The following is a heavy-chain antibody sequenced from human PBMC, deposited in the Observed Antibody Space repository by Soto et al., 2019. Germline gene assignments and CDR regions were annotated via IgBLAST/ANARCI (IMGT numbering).Heavy chain of an antibody. Sequence: TSETLSLTCTVSGGSISSSSYYWGWIRQPPGKGLEWIGSIYYSGSTYYNPSLKSRVTISVDTSKNQFSLKLSSVTAADTAVYYCARHGILEWLLRVWGQGTTVTVSS. CDR2: IYYSGST. V-gene: IGHV4-39*01. CDR3: ARHGILEWLLRV. CDR1: GGSISSSSYY. J-gene: IGHJ6*02. D-gene: IGHD3-3*01.